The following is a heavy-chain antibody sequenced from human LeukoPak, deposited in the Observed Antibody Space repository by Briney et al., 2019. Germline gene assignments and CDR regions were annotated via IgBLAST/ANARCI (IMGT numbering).Heavy chain of an antibody. Sequence: SETLSLTCTVSGGSISICYWSWLRQPPGKALKWFGSIHYSGSTTYNTSRKSRVNISVDTSKNQFSLKLRSVTAAHTAVYYCARRLGGTSTGFDYWGQGTLVTVSS. J-gene: IGHJ4*02. CDR2: IHYSGST. CDR3: ARRLGGTSTGFDY. V-gene: IGHV4-59*08. D-gene: IGHD2-2*01. CDR1: GGSISICY.